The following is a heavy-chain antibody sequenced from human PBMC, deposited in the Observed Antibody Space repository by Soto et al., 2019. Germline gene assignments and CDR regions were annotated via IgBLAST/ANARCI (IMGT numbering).Heavy chain of an antibody. CDR1: GFTFSSYS. V-gene: IGHV3-23*01. Sequence: EVQLLESGGGLVQPGGSLRLSCAASGFTFSSYSMSWVRQAPGKGLEWVSGFRTSGDGGTTYYADSVKGRFTISRDNSKNMLFLQMNILRAEDTAIYYCAKKVNSGPGSQYFDYWGQGTLVTVSS. J-gene: IGHJ4*02. CDR3: AKKVNSGPGSQYFDY. D-gene: IGHD3-10*01. CDR2: FRTSGDGGTT.